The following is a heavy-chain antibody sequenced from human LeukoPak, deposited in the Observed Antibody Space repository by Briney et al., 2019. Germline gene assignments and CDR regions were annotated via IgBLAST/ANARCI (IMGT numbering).Heavy chain of an antibody. V-gene: IGHV3-23*01. CDR2: ISGSGGST. CDR1: GFTFSSYG. D-gene: IGHD3-9*01. Sequence: PGGSLRLSCAASGFTFSSYGMSWVRQAPGKGLEWVSAISGSGGSTFYADSVKGRFTISSDNSKNTLYLQMNSLRAEDTAVYYCAKLMTGSYYYYMDVWGKGTTVTISS. CDR3: AKLMTGSYYYYMDV. J-gene: IGHJ6*03.